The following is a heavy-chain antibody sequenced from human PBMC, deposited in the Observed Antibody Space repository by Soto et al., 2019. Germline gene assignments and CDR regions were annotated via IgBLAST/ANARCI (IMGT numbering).Heavy chain of an antibody. J-gene: IGHJ5*02. CDR3: AKAFGYSNTWYARNWFEP. Sequence: DVQLLESGGGLVQPGGSLRLSCAASGLAFSSHAMTWVRQAPGKGLEWVSSISDSGGSTSYAVSVKGRFAVSRDNSKNTLYLQMNSLRVEDTAVYYCAKAFGYSNTWYARNWFEPWGQGTLVTVSS. D-gene: IGHD6-13*01. V-gene: IGHV3-23*01. CDR2: ISDSGGST. CDR1: GLAFSSHA.